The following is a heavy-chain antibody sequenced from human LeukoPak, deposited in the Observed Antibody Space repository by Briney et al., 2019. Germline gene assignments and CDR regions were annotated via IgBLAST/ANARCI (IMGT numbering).Heavy chain of an antibody. D-gene: IGHD3-3*01. CDR3: ARDRGITIFGVVITHENWFDP. CDR1: GGSISSYY. Sequence: PSETLSLTCTVSGGSISSYYWSWIRQPPGKGLEWIGRIYTSGSTNYNPSLKSRVTISVDTSKNQFSLKLSSVTAADTAVYYCARDRGITIFGVVITHENWFDPWGQGTLVTVSS. CDR2: IYTSGST. J-gene: IGHJ5*02. V-gene: IGHV4-4*08.